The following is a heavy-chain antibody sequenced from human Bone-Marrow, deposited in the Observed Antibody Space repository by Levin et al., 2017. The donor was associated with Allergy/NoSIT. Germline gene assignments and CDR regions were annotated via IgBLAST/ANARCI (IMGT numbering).Heavy chain of an antibody. Sequence: SCVASGSSISSHSLNWVRQAPGKGLEWVASMSSSSRYIYYAESVKGRFTISRDSTNNSLFLQMTRLRAEYTAVYYCARDLGNCGSRDEPFDIWGLGTMVTVSS. CDR3: ARDLGNCGSRDEPFDI. D-gene: IGHD7-27*01. J-gene: IGHJ3*02. V-gene: IGHV3-21*01. CDR2: MSSSSRYI. CDR1: GSSISSHS.